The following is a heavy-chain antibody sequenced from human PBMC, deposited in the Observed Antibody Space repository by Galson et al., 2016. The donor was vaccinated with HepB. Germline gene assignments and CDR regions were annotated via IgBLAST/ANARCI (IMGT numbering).Heavy chain of an antibody. CDR2: ISYDGSHK. D-gene: IGHD3-9*01. V-gene: IGHV3-30*18. J-gene: IGHJ4*02. CDR3: AKNDILAGYSAFDY. CDR1: GFTFSSYA. Sequence: SLRLSCAASGFTFSSYAMHWVRQAPGKGLEWVAVISYDGSHKYYAASVKGRFTISRDNSKNTLSLQMNSLRAEDTAVYYCAKNDILAGYSAFDYWGQATLVTVSS.